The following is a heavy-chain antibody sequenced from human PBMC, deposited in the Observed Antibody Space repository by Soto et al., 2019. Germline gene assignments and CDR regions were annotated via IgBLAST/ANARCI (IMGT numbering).Heavy chain of an antibody. V-gene: IGHV1-69*13. CDR1: GGTFSSYA. J-gene: IGHJ6*02. Sequence: GASVKVSCKASGGTFSSYAISWVRQAPGQGLEWMGGIIPIFGTANYAQKFQGRVTITADESTSTAYMELSSLRSEDTAVYYCARDRLSRGHYYGMDVWRQGTTATVSS. CDR2: IIPIFGTA. CDR3: ARDRLSRGHYYGMDV. D-gene: IGHD3-16*02.